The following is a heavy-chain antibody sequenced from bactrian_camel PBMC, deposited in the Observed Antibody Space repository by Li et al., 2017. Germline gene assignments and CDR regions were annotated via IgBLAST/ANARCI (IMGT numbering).Heavy chain of an antibody. CDR3: AAHRVSFGRGCPLTPSYVGV. CDR2: IRSDGSA. Sequence: VQLVESGGGSVQAGGSLRLSCAASGYTYRRYCMGWFRQAPGMEREGVACIRSDGSATYADSVKGRFTISQDNAKNTLYLQMNSLKPEDTAIYYCAAHRVSFGRGCPLTPSYVGVWGQGTQVTVS. V-gene: IGHV3S68*01. D-gene: IGHD2*01. CDR1: GYTYRRYC. J-gene: IGHJ6*01.